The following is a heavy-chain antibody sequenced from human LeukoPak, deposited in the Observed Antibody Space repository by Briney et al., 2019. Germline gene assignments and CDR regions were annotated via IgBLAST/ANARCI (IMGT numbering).Heavy chain of an antibody. D-gene: IGHD3-3*01. CDR2: SGSGGST. CDR1: GFTFSSYV. CDR3: AKDFWSGYYPKY. V-gene: IGHV3-23*01. Sequence: QPRGSLRLSCAASGFTFSSYVMSWVRQAPGKGLEWVSGSGSGGSTHYADSVKGRFTISRDNSKNTLYLQMNSLRAEDTAVYYCAKDFWSGYYPKYWGQGTLVTVSS. J-gene: IGHJ4*02.